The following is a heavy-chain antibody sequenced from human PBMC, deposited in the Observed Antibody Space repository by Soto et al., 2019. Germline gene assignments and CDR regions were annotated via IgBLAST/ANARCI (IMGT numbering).Heavy chain of an antibody. Sequence: SETLSLTCAVSGGSISSGGYYWSWIRQHPGKGLEWIGRIYYSGSTYYNTSLKSRVTISVDTSKNQFSLKLSSVTAADTAVYYCAKDSGYNYGYFRWFDPWGQGTLVTVSS. CDR3: AKDSGYNYGYFRWFDP. CDR2: IYYSGST. V-gene: IGHV4-39*07. D-gene: IGHD5-18*01. J-gene: IGHJ5*02. CDR1: GGSISSGGYY.